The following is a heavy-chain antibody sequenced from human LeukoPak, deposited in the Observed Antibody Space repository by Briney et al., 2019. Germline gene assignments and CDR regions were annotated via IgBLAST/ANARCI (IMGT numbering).Heavy chain of an antibody. CDR3: ARVDGDGYNIPDY. V-gene: IGHV4-39*01. Sequence: SETLSLTCTVSGASISSSSHYWGWIRQPPGKGLEWIGTIYYSGTTYYNPSLQSRVTISVDTSKNQFSLKLGSVTAADTAVYYCARVDGDGYNIPDYWGQGTLVTVSS. CDR1: GASISSSSHY. D-gene: IGHD5-24*01. J-gene: IGHJ4*02. CDR2: IYYSGTT.